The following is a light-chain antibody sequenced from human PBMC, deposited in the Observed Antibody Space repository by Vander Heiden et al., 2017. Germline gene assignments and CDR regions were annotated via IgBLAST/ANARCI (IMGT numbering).Light chain of an antibody. V-gene: IGKV1-17*01. CDR2: GAL. CDR1: QGIRYD. J-gene: IGKJ1*01. Sequence: IQMTQSPSSLSASVGGRVTITCRARQGIRYDLGWYQQKPGKAPRRLLYGALNLQSGVPSRFSGSGSGTEFTLTISSLQPEDFATDYCLQYKSYPWTFGQGTKVEIK. CDR3: LQYKSYPWT.